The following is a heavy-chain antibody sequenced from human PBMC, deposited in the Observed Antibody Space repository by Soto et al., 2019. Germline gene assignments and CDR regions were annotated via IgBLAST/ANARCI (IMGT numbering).Heavy chain of an antibody. Sequence: GGSLRLSCAASGFTFSSYWMSWVRQAPGKGPEWVANIKQDGSEKYYVDSVKGRFTISRDNAKNSLYLQMNSLRAEDTAVYYCAREDGIAAAGRPYWGQGTLVTVSS. CDR1: GFTFSSYW. CDR3: AREDGIAAAGRPY. CDR2: IKQDGSEK. J-gene: IGHJ4*02. V-gene: IGHV3-7*01. D-gene: IGHD6-13*01.